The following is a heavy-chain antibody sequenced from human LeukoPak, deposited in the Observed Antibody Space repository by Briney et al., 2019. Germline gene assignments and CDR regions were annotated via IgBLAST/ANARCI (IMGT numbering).Heavy chain of an antibody. CDR1: GGSISSSSYY. J-gene: IGHJ5*02. Sequence: SETLSLTCTVSGGSISSSSYYWGWIRQPPGKGLEWIGSIYYSGSTYYNPSLKSRVTISVDTSKNQFSLKLSSVTAADTAVYYCARHVRGGSYWSLSNWFDPWGQGTLVTVSS. CDR2: IYYSGST. CDR3: ARHVRGGSYWSLSNWFDP. V-gene: IGHV4-39*01. D-gene: IGHD1-26*01.